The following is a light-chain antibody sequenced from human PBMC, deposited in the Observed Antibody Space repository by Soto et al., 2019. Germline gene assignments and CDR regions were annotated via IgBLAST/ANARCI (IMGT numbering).Light chain of an antibody. J-gene: IGLJ3*02. CDR2: EVS. V-gene: IGLV2-14*01. CDR3: SSYTSSSNRV. Sequence: QSALTQPASVSGSPGQSITISCTGTSSDVGGYNYVSWYQQHPGKAPKLMIYEVSNRHSGVSNRFSGSKSGNTASLTISGLQAEDEADYYCSSYTSSSNRVFGGGTKLNVL. CDR1: SSDVGGYNY.